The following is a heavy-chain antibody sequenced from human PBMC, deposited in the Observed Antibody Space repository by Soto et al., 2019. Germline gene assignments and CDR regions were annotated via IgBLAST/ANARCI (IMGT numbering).Heavy chain of an antibody. CDR1: SGSISSSNW. D-gene: IGHD2-2*01. V-gene: IGHV4-4*02. CDR3: ASAVVVPAASPYYYYYMDV. J-gene: IGHJ6*03. Sequence: QVQLQESGPGLVKPSGTLSLTCAVSSGSISSSNWWSWVRQPPGKGLEWIGEIYHSGSTNYNPSLKSRVTISVDKSKNQFSLKLSSVTAADTAVYYCASAVVVPAASPYYYYYMDVWGKGTTVTVSS. CDR2: IYHSGST.